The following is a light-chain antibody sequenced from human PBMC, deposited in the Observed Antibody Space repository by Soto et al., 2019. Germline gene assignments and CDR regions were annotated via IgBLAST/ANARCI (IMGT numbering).Light chain of an antibody. Sequence: EIVLTQSPGTLSLSPGERATLSCRASQSVSSSYLAWYQQKPGQAPRLLIYGASRRATGIPDRFSGSGSGTDFTLTISRLEPEDFAVYYCQQYGSSPETFGRGTKVDI. J-gene: IGKJ1*01. CDR2: GAS. CDR1: QSVSSSY. V-gene: IGKV3-20*01. CDR3: QQYGSSPET.